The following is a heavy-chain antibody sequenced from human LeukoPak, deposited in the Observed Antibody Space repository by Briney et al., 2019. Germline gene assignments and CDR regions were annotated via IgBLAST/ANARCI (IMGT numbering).Heavy chain of an antibody. V-gene: IGHV3-7*01. CDR1: GFIFTNYF. CDR3: ATDRGWRTSGYYLYYFEY. Sequence: GGSLRLSCAASGFIFTNYFMSWVRQAPGKGLEWVASIKHDGSEKYYVDSVRGRFTISRDNTMNSLYLQMSSLRAEDTAVYYCATDRGWRTSGYYLYYFEYWGQGTPVTYSS. J-gene: IGHJ4*02. CDR2: IKHDGSEK. D-gene: IGHD3-3*01.